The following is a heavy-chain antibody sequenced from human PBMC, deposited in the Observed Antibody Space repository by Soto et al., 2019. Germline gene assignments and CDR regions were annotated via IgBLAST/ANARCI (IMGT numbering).Heavy chain of an antibody. V-gene: IGHV1-2*02. CDR1: GYTFTGYY. D-gene: IGHD1-26*01. CDR2: INPNSGGT. Sequence: SCKASGYTFTGYYMYWVRQAPGQGLEWMGWINPNSGGTNYAQKFQGRVTMTRDTSISTAYMELSRLRSDDTAVYYCASGRGSYSNITPVDYWGQGTLVTVSS. CDR3: ASGRGSYSNITPVDY. J-gene: IGHJ4*02.